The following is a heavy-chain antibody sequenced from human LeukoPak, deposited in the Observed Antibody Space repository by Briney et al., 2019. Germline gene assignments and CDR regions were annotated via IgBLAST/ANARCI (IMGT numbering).Heavy chain of an antibody. CDR1: GFSFSSYG. CDR2: IAYDGSHT. CDR3: AKGPDYYDSSGYLATFDY. J-gene: IGHJ4*02. D-gene: IGHD3-22*01. V-gene: IGHV3-30*18. Sequence: PGGSLRLSCAASGFSFSSYGMHWVRQAPGKGLEWVAVIAYDGSHTYYADSVKGRFTISRDNSKNTLYLQMNSLRPEDTAVYYCAKGPDYYDSSGYLATFDYWGQGTLVTFSS.